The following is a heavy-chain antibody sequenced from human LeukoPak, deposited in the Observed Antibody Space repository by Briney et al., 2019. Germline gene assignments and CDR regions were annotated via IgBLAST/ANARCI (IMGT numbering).Heavy chain of an antibody. Sequence: SETLSLTCTVSGGSISSYYWSWIRQPPGKGLEWIGYIYYSGSTNYNPSLKSRVTISVDTSKNQFSLKLSSVTAADTAVYYCARDRGRGGYDYGYYYYYMDVWGKGTTVTISS. V-gene: IGHV4-59*01. J-gene: IGHJ6*03. CDR3: ARDRGRGGYDYGYYYYYMDV. CDR1: GGSISSYY. CDR2: IYYSGST. D-gene: IGHD5-12*01.